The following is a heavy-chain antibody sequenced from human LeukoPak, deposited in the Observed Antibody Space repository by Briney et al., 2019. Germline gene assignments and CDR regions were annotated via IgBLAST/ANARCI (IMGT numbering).Heavy chain of an antibody. CDR2: IDCSDCYT. J-gene: IGHJ5*02. D-gene: IGHD1-7*01. Sequence: GEGLQISSKGSGYRFTRYWISWVRPVPGKGREWMGRIDCSDCYTNYSPSCQGHVTISADKSISTAYLQWSSLKASDTAIYYCARRTGTTGWFDPWGQGTLVTVSS. V-gene: IGHV5-10-1*01. CDR3: ARRTGTTGWFDP. CDR1: GYRFTRYW.